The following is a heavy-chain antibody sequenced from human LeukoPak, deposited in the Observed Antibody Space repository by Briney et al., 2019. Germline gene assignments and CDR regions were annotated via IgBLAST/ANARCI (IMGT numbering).Heavy chain of an antibody. V-gene: IGHV3-21*06. CDR1: ALTFSSYS. D-gene: IGHD3-10*01. Sequence: PRRSMRLARAPDALTFSSYSIKCDRQPAREVLGWVSSISSSSSYIDYADSVKGRFTISRDNAKNALYLQMNSLRAEDTAVYYCARDGRRFGELLPPFDYWGQGTLVTVSS. J-gene: IGHJ4*02. CDR2: ISSSSSYI. CDR3: ARDGRRFGELLPPFDY.